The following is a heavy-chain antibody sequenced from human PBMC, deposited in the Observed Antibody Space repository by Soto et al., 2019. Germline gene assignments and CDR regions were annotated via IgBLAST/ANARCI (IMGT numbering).Heavy chain of an antibody. CDR1: GGSISSYY. CDR2: IYYSGST. V-gene: IGHV4-59*12. CDR3: ARGYYYGSGSQINYYYGMDV. D-gene: IGHD3-10*01. J-gene: IGHJ6*02. Sequence: SETLSLTCTVSGGSISSYYWSWIRQPPGKGLEWIGYIYYSGSTNYNPSLKSRVTISVDTSKNQFSLKLSSVTAAETAVYYCARGYYYGSGSQINYYYGMDVWGQGTTVTVP.